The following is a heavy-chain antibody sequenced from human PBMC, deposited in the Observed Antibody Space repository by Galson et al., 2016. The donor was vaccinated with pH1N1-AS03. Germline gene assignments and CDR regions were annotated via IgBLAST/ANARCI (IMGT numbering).Heavy chain of an antibody. J-gene: IGHJ6*02. Sequence: SVKVSCKASGYIFTGFYVHWVRQAPGQGLEWMGWINPNNGVTNYAQKFQAWVTMTGDTSISTAYMELYGLKSDDTAVYYCARDPRGPCSSATCATTYYFGMDVWAKGPRSSSP. CDR1: GYIFTGFY. D-gene: IGHD1-26*01. CDR2: INPNNGVT. CDR3: ARDPRGPCSSATCATTYYFGMDV. V-gene: IGHV1-2*04.